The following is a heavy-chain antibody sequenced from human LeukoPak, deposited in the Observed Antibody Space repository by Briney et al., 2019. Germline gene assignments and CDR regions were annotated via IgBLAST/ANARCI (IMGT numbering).Heavy chain of an antibody. J-gene: IGHJ4*02. CDR3: AKGVRLWSGELWAFDS. D-gene: IGHD3-10*01. V-gene: IGHV7-4-1*02. Sequence: GASVKVSCKTSGYSFSTYAMNWVRQVPGQGLEWMGWINTDTGNPTYAQDFTGRFVFSLDTAGTTAYLQINSLKASDTAVYYCAKGVRLWSGELWAFDSWGQGALVTVSS. CDR2: INTDTGNP. CDR1: GYSFSTYA.